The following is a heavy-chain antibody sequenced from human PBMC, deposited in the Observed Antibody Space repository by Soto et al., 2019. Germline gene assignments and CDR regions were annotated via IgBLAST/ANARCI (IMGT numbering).Heavy chain of an antibody. D-gene: IGHD2-21*02. V-gene: IGHV4-31*03. CDR1: GGSTSSGGYY. J-gene: IGHJ4*02. CDR2: IYYSGTT. Sequence: SETLSLTCTLSGGSTSSGGYYWSWIRQHPGQGLQCIGYIYYSGTTYYNQSLKSRTTISADTSKNQFSLKLSTVPAADMPVYYCPTCSRASLTFYDYWGQRTLVIVSS. CDR3: PTCSRASLTFYDY.